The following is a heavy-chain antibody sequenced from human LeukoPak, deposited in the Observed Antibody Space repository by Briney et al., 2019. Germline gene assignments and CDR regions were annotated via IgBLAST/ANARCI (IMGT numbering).Heavy chain of an antibody. CDR2: IYYSGGT. J-gene: IGHJ6*02. CDR1: GGSISSYY. V-gene: IGHV4-59*01. D-gene: IGHD3-3*01. CDR3: ARGVDYDFWSGYYKGRYYYYYYGMDV. Sequence: SETLSLTCTVSGGSISSYYWSWIRQPPGKGLEWIGYIYYSGGTNYNPSLKSRVAISADTSKNQFSLKLSSVTAADTAVYYCARGVDYDFWSGYYKGRYYYYYYGMDVWGQGTTVTVSS.